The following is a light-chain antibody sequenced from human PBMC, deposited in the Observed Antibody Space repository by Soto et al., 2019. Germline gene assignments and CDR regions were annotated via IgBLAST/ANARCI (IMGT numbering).Light chain of an antibody. Sequence: EIVMTQSPATLPVSPGERATLSCRASQSVSGNLAWYQHKPGQAPRLLIYGASSRATGIPARFSGSGSGTEFTLTISSLQSEDFAVYYCQQYNNWPPSTFGQGTKLEIK. CDR3: QQYNNWPPST. V-gene: IGKV3-15*01. J-gene: IGKJ2*02. CDR2: GAS. CDR1: QSVSGN.